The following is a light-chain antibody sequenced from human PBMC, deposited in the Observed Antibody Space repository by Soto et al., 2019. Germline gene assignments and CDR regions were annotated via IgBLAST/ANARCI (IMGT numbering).Light chain of an antibody. V-gene: IGKV1-5*01. Sequence: IQMTQSPSTLSASVGGTVNISCRASQSISVSLAWYQQKPGKAPRLLIYDASTLQGGVPSRFSGRGSGTEFTLTVTSLTPEDFASYFCQQYDKYSTFGHGTKVDIK. CDR3: QQYDKYST. CDR1: QSISVS. J-gene: IGKJ1*01. CDR2: DAS.